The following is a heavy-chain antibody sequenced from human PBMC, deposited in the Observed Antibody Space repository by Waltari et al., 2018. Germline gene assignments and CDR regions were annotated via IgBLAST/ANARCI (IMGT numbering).Heavy chain of an antibody. CDR1: GATFSRSD. CDR2: IIPIFGTA. J-gene: IGHJ6*03. Sequence: QVQLVQSGAEVKKPGSAVKVCCKASGATFSRSDISWVRQPPGQGLEWMGGIIPIFGTANYAQKFQGRVTSTEDESTSTAYMELSSLRSEDTAVYYCARGVGGSRGWYYMDVWGKGTTVTVSS. D-gene: IGHD6-25*01. V-gene: IGHV1-69*12. CDR3: ARGVGGSRGWYYMDV.